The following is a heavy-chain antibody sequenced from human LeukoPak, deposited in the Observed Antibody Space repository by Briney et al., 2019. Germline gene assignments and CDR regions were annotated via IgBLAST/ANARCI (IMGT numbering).Heavy chain of an antibody. V-gene: IGHV3-7*01. CDR1: GLTFSSYW. Sequence: GGSLRLSCAASGLTFSSYWMSWVRQAPGKGLEWVANIKQDGSEKYYVDSVKGRFTISRDNAKNSLYLQMNSLRAEDTAVYYCARDRTYCSSTSCYYWFDPWGQGTLVTVSS. D-gene: IGHD2-2*01. J-gene: IGHJ5*02. CDR2: IKQDGSEK. CDR3: ARDRTYCSSTSCYYWFDP.